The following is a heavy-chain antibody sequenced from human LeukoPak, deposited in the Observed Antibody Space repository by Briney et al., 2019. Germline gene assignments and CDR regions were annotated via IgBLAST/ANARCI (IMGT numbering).Heavy chain of an antibody. CDR2: INHSGST. D-gene: IGHD4-23*01. Sequence: PGGSLRLSCAASGFTFSSYAMSWIRQPPGKGLEWIGEINHSGSTNYNPSLKSRVTISVDTSKNQFSLKLSSVTAADTAVYYCARGGNSKASDYWGQGTLVTVSS. V-gene: IGHV4-34*01. J-gene: IGHJ4*02. CDR1: GFTFSSYA. CDR3: ARGGNSKASDY.